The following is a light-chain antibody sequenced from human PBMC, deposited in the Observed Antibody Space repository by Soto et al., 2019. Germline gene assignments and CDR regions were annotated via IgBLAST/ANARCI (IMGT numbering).Light chain of an antibody. J-gene: IGKJ1*01. CDR2: DAS. Sequence: EFVLTQSPGTLSLSPGERATLSCRASQTVRNNYLAWYQQKPGQAPRLLIYDASSRATGIPDRFSGGGSGTDFTLTISRLEPEDFAVYYCQQRSNWPPAWTFGQGTKVDIK. V-gene: IGKV3D-20*02. CDR3: QQRSNWPPAWT. CDR1: QTVRNNY.